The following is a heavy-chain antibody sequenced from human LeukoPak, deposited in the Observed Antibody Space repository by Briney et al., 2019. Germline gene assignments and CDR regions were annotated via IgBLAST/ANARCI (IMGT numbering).Heavy chain of an antibody. J-gene: IGHJ6*03. Sequence: PGGSLRLSCAASGFTFSAYGTHWVRQAPGKGLEWVAVIWYDGSNKYYADSVRGRFTISRDSSKNTLYLQMNSLRAEDTAVYYCAKDGDSGTAYYYYYMDVWGKGTTVTVSS. V-gene: IGHV3-33*06. CDR3: AKDGDSGTAYYYYYMDV. CDR2: IWYDGSNK. CDR1: GFTFSAYG. D-gene: IGHD2-21*02.